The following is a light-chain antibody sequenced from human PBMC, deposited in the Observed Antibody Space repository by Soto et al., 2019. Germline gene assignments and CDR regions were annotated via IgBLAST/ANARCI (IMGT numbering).Light chain of an antibody. CDR1: QSVSSN. CDR2: GAS. Sequence: EIVMTQSPATLSVSPGERATPYFRASQSVSSNLAWYQQKPGQAPRLLIYGASRRATGIPDRFSGSGSGSEFALTINSLQSEDFAVYFCQQFNVWHRTFGQGTKV. V-gene: IGKV3D-15*01. CDR3: QQFNVWHRT. J-gene: IGKJ1*01.